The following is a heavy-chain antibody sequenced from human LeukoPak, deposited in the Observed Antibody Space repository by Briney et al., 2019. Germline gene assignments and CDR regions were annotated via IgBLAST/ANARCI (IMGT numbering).Heavy chain of an antibody. Sequence: GGSLRLSCAASGFTFSSYIMNWVRQAPGKGLEWVSYISSSSSTIYYADSVKGRFTLSRDNAKNSLYLQMNSLRAEDTAVYYCARGTAAVYFDHWGQGILVTVSS. CDR2: ISSSSSTI. V-gene: IGHV3-48*04. CDR1: GFTFSSYI. D-gene: IGHD6-13*01. J-gene: IGHJ4*02. CDR3: ARGTAAVYFDH.